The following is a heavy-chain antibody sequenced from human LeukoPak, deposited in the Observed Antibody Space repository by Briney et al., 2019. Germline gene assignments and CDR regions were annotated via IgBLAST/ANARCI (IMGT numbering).Heavy chain of an antibody. CDR2: IYYTGST. V-gene: IGHV4-59*01. CDR1: GGSISSYY. J-gene: IGHJ4*02. CDR3: ATGRAYSSVDY. D-gene: IGHD6-19*01. Sequence: SETLSLTCTVSGGSISSYYWSWVRQPPGKGLEWIGCIYYTGSTNYNPSLKSRVTISVDTSKNQFSLKLSSVTAADTAVYYCATGRAYSSVDYWGQGTLVTVSS.